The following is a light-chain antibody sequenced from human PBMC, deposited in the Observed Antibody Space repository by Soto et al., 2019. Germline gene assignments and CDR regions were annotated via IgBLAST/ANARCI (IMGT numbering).Light chain of an antibody. CDR2: GAS. V-gene: IGKV3-15*01. CDR3: QQFNNWPRT. Sequence: EIVLTQSPATLSLSPGERATLSCRASQSVSSYLAWYQQKPGQAPRLLIYGASTRATGIPASFSGSGSGTEFTLTISSLQSEDFAVYYCQQFNNWPRTFGQGTTVDIK. CDR1: QSVSSY. J-gene: IGKJ1*01.